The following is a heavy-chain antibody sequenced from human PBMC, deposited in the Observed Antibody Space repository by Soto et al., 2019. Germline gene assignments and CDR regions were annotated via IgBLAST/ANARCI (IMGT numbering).Heavy chain of an antibody. V-gene: IGHV4-59*01. Sequence: QVQLQESGPGLVKPSETLSLTCTVSGGSFSSYFWSWIRQPPGKGLEWIGYIYYSGSTTYNPSLASRVTISVDTSKNQFSLHLTSVTAADTAVYYCASLVRTGWKIFDHWGQGALVAVSS. D-gene: IGHD6-19*01. CDR3: ASLVRTGWKIFDH. CDR1: GGSFSSYF. CDR2: IYYSGST. J-gene: IGHJ4*02.